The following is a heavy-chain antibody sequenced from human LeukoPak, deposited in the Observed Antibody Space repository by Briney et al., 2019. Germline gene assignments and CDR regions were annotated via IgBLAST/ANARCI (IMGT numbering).Heavy chain of an antibody. CDR2: IKEDGSEK. Sequence: GGSLRLSCAASGLTFSHYWMSWVRQAPGKGLEWVANIKEDGSEKYYVDSVKGRFTISRDNAKNSLSLQVNSLRAEDTAVYYCARSRSGYYEDYWGQGTLVTVSS. CDR3: ARSRSGYYEDY. J-gene: IGHJ4*02. D-gene: IGHD3-22*01. V-gene: IGHV3-7*01. CDR1: GLTFSHYW.